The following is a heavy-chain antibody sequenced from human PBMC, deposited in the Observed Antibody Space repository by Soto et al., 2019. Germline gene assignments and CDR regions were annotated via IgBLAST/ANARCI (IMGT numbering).Heavy chain of an antibody. CDR1: GYTFTSYG. CDR2: ISAYNGNT. V-gene: IGHV1-18*01. J-gene: IGHJ5*02. Sequence: ASVKVSCKASGYTFTSYGISWVRQAPGQGLEWTGWISAYNGNTNYAQKLQGRVTMTTDTSTSTAYMELRSLRSDDTAVYYCAREDIVVVPAANGGHWFDPWGQGTLVTVSS. D-gene: IGHD2-2*01. CDR3: AREDIVVVPAANGGHWFDP.